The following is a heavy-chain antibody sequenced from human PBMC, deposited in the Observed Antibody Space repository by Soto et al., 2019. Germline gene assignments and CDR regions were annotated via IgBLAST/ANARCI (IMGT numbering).Heavy chain of an antibody. V-gene: IGHV4-61*01. J-gene: IGHJ5*02. CDR1: GGSVSSGSYY. Sequence: PSETLSLTCTVSGGSVSSGSYYWSWIRQPPGKGLEWIGYIYYSGSTNYNPSLKSRVTISVDTPKNQFSLKLSSVTAADTAVYYCASAHYDFWSGYFRSGGWFDPWGQGTLVTVSS. CDR2: IYYSGST. D-gene: IGHD3-3*01. CDR3: ASAHYDFWSGYFRSGGWFDP.